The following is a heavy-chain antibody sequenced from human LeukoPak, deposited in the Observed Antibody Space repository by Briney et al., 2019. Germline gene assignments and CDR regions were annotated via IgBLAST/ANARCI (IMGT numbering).Heavy chain of an antibody. D-gene: IGHD6-25*01. V-gene: IGHV3-23*01. CDR2: ISASGGGT. CDR3: APLAATSDY. J-gene: IGHJ4*02. Sequence: GGSLRLSCAASGLTFSSYWMHWVRQAPGKGLEWVSSISASGGGTYYADSVKGRFTISRDTSKNTLYLQMISLGAEATAVYDCAPLAATSDYWGQGTLVTVSS. CDR1: GLTFSSYW.